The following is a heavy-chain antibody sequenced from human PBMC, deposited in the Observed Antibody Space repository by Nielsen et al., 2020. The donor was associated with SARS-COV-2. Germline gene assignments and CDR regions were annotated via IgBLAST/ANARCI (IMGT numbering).Heavy chain of an antibody. CDR1: GFTFSSYA. Sequence: GESLKISCAASGFTFSSYAMSWVRQAPGKGLEWVSAISGSGGSTYYADSVKGRFTISRDNSKNTLYLQMNSLRAEDTAVYYCAKRGYDDILTGYYQFDYWGQGTLVTVSS. V-gene: IGHV3-23*01. J-gene: IGHJ4*02. D-gene: IGHD3-9*01. CDR2: ISGSGGST. CDR3: AKRGYDDILTGYYQFDY.